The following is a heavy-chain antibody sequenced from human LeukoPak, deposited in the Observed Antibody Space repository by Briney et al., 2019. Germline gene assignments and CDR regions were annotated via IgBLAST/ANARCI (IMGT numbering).Heavy chain of an antibody. J-gene: IGHJ3*02. CDR2: IYYSGST. Sequence: PSETLSLTCTVSGGPISSYYWSWIRQPPGKGLEWIGYIYYSGSTNYNPSLKSRVTISVDTSKNQFSLKLSSVTAADTAVYYCARSPSDYYDSSGYYLEGAFDIWGQGTMVTVSS. D-gene: IGHD3-22*01. CDR3: ARSPSDYYDSSGYYLEGAFDI. CDR1: GGPISSYY. V-gene: IGHV4-59*08.